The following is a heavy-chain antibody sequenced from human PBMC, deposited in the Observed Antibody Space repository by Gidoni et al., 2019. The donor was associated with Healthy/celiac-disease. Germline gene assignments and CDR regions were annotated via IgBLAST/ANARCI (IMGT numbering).Heavy chain of an antibody. J-gene: IGHJ4*02. V-gene: IGHV4-31*03. Sequence: QVQLQESGPGLVKPSQTLSLTCTVSGGSINSGGYYWSWIRQHPGKGLEWIGYIYYSGSTYSNPSLKSRVAISVDTSKNKFSLKLDSVTAADTAVYYCARGRGYDPGIDYWGQGTLVTVSS. D-gene: IGHD5-12*01. CDR2: IYYSGST. CDR1: GGSINSGGYY. CDR3: ARGRGYDPGIDY.